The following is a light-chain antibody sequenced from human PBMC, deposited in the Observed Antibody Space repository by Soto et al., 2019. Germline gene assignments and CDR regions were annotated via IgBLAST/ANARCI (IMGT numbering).Light chain of an antibody. CDR3: QKYNDVPLT. CDR2: AAS. V-gene: IGKV1-27*01. CDR1: QGISNY. J-gene: IGKJ4*01. Sequence: DIQMTQSTSTLSASVGDRVTITCRASQGISNYLAWYQQKPGKVPQLLIYAASTLHSGVPSRFSGGGSGTDFALTITTLQPEDIATYYCQKYNDVPLTFGGGTKVDIK.